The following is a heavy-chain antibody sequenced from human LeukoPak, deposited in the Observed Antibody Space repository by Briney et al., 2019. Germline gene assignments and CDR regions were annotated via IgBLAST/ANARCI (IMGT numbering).Heavy chain of an antibody. V-gene: IGHV3-21*01. Sequence: PGGSLRLSCAASGFTFSSYSMNWVRQAPGKGLEWVSSISSSSSYIYYADSVKGRFTISRDNAKNSLYLQMNSLRAEDTAIYYCARDHVDGGGGSSRRGDYWGQGTLVTVSS. CDR3: ARDHVDGGGGSSRRGDY. CDR2: ISSSSSYI. J-gene: IGHJ4*02. CDR1: GFTFSSYS. D-gene: IGHD2-21*01.